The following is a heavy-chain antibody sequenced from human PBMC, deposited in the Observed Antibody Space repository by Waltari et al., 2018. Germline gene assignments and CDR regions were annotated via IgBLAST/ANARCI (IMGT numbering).Heavy chain of an antibody. CDR1: GFTFSSYA. V-gene: IGHV3-23*01. J-gene: IGHJ4*02. D-gene: IGHD2-15*01. CDR3: AKDRGYCSGGSCYAWTDY. Sequence: EVQLLESGGGLVQPGGSPRLSCAASGFTFSSYAMSWVRQAPGKGLEWVSAISGSGGSTYYADSVKGRFTISRDNSKNTLYLQMNSLRAEDTAVYYCAKDRGYCSGGSCYAWTDYWGQGTLVTVSS. CDR2: ISGSGGST.